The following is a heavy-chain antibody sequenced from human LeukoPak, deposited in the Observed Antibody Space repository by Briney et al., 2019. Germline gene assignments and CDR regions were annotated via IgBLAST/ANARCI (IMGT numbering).Heavy chain of an antibody. D-gene: IGHD3-22*01. CDR1: GYTFTNYG. CDR2: ISAYNGNT. V-gene: IGHV1-18*01. J-gene: IGHJ4*02. Sequence: ASVKVSCKASGYTFTNYGISWVRQAPGQGLEWMGWISAYNGNTNYAQKFQGRVTVTTDTSTSTAYMELSSLRSEDTAVYYCAREGYYDSSGYLYWGQGTLVTVSS. CDR3: AREGYYDSSGYLY.